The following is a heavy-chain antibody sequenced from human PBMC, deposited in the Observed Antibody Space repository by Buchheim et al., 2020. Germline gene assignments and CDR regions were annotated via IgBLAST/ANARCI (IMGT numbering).Heavy chain of an antibody. J-gene: IGHJ5*02. V-gene: IGHV4-59*01. CDR2: MDYSGIT. CDR1: PGSITSNY. Sequence: QVQLQESGPGLVKPSETLSLTCTVSPGSITSNYWSWVRPPPGKVLEWIGYMDYSGITNYNPSLKSRVTISVDTSKSQFSLLLTSLTAADTPVYYCARSGSARQLISWGQGTL. CDR3: ARSGSARQLIS. D-gene: IGHD6-6*01.